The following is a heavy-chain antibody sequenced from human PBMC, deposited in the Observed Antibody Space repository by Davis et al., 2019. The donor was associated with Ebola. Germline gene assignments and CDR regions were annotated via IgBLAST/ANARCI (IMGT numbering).Heavy chain of an antibody. Sequence: AASVKVSCKVSGYSLNDLSVYWVRQAPGKGLEWMGCFDPKYGEPIYAENFQGRLTLTEDTSTDTAYMELSSLRSEDTAVYYCSVGGQDGGFDYWGQGTLVPVSS. CDR1: GYSLNDLS. V-gene: IGHV1-24*01. D-gene: IGHD3-16*01. J-gene: IGHJ4*02. CDR3: SVGGQDGGFDY. CDR2: FDPKYGEP.